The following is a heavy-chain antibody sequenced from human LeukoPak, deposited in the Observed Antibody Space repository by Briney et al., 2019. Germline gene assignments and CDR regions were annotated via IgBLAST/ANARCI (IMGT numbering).Heavy chain of an antibody. Sequence: SETLSLTCTVSGGSISSYYWSWIRQPPGKGLEWIGSIYYSGSTYYNPSLKSRVTISVDTSKNQFSLKLSSVTAADTAVYYCARQGSYGSFWGGYFDYWGQGTLVTVSS. J-gene: IGHJ4*02. CDR2: IYYSGST. CDR3: ARQGSYGSFWGGYFDY. CDR1: GGSISSYY. D-gene: IGHD5-18*01. V-gene: IGHV4-59*05.